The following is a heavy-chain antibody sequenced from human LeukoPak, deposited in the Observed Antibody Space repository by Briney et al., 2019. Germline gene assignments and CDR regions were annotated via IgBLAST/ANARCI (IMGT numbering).Heavy chain of an antibody. CDR2: INPSGGST. CDR3: ARDEFYYDSSGYYYSPNWYFDL. D-gene: IGHD3-22*01. Sequence: GASVKVSCKASGYTFTSYYMHWVRQAPGQGLEWMGIINPSGGSTSYAQKFQGRVTMTRDTSTSTVYMELSSLRSEDTAVYYCARDEFYYDSSGYYYSPNWYFDLWGRGTLVTVSS. CDR1: GYTFTSYY. J-gene: IGHJ2*01. V-gene: IGHV1-46*01.